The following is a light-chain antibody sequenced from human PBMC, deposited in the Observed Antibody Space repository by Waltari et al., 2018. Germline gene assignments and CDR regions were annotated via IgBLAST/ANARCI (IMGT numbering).Light chain of an antibody. CDR3: QQYGSSSH. CDR2: KSS. V-gene: IGKV1-5*03. Sequence: DIQMTQSPSTLSASVGDRVTITCRASQNINKWLAWYQQKPGQAPKLLIYKSSNLQNGVPSRFSGSGSGTEFTLTINSLQPDDFATYYCQQYGSSSHFGQGTRLEIK. CDR1: QNINKW. J-gene: IGKJ5*01.